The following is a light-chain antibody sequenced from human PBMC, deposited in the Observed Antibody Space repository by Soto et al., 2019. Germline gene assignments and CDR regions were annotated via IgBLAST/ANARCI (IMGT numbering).Light chain of an antibody. V-gene: IGKV3-11*01. CDR2: DAS. CDR3: HQYGRSLT. CDR1: QSVSSY. J-gene: IGKJ1*01. Sequence: EIVLKQSPATVSLSKGERATLSCRASQSVSSYLAWYQQKPGQAPRLLIYDASNRATGIPARFSGSGSGTDFTLTISRVEPEDFALYYSHQYGRSLTFGLRTKVDI.